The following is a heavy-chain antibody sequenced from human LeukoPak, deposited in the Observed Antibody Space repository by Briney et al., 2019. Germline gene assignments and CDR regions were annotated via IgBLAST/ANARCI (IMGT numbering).Heavy chain of an antibody. V-gene: IGHV3-21*01. Sequence: GGSLRLSCAASGFTFSSYSMNWVRQAPGKGLEWVSSIGSSSSYIYYADSVKGRFTISRDNAKNSLYLQMNSLRAEDTAVYYCARAHSSSWYEDFDYWGQGTLVTVSS. D-gene: IGHD6-13*01. CDR2: IGSSSSYI. CDR1: GFTFSSYS. J-gene: IGHJ4*02. CDR3: ARAHSSSWYEDFDY.